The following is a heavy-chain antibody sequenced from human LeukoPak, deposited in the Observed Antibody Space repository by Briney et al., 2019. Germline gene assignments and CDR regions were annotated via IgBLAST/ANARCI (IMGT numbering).Heavy chain of an antibody. D-gene: IGHD4-11*01. CDR1: GGSMNNNNYFWD. Sequence: PSETLSLTCTVSGGSMNNNNYFWDWDWIRQPRGKGLEWIGSISHSGTTLFNPSLMSRVTISKDTSKNQFSLKVTSVTAADTAVYFCARERPMTTGSYFDLWGQGFLVTVSS. V-gene: IGHV4-39*07. CDR3: ARERPMTTGSYFDL. CDR2: ISHSGTT. J-gene: IGHJ4*02.